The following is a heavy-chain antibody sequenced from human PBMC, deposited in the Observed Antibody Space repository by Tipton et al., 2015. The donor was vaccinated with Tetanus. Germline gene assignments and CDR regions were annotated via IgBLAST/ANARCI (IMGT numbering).Heavy chain of an antibody. CDR2: INHSGST. D-gene: IGHD6-13*01. CDR1: GGSFSGYY. V-gene: IGHV4-34*01. Sequence: TLSLTCAVYGGSFSGYYWSWIRQPPGKGLEWIGEINHSGSTNYNPSLKSRVTVSVDTSKNQFSLKLSSVTAADTAVYYCASSLKEKLDEDAFDIWGQGTMVTVSS. CDR3: ASSLKEKLDEDAFDI. J-gene: IGHJ3*02.